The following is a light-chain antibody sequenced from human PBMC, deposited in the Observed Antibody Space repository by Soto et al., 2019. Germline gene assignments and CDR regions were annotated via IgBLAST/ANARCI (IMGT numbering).Light chain of an antibody. Sequence: QSALTQPPSASGSPGQSVAISCTGTSSDIGGYNYVSWYQQHPGKAPKLMIYEVTNRPSGVPDRFSGSKSGNTASLTVSGLQADAEAHYYCSSYAGSNNLVFGGGTKLTVL. J-gene: IGLJ2*01. CDR1: SSDIGGYNY. V-gene: IGLV2-8*01. CDR3: SSYAGSNNLV. CDR2: EVT.